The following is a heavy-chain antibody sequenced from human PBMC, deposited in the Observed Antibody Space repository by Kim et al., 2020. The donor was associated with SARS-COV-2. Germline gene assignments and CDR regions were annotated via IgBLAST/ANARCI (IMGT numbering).Heavy chain of an antibody. D-gene: IGHD2-15*01. CDR1: GDSIIDYF. CDR2: VNPNKYA. V-gene: IGHV4-59*13. Sequence: SETLSLTCSVSGDSIIDYFWSWVRQSPGNGLEWLACVNPNKYADCSPFVMSRVTTSVDTSKNQFSLNLKSVTAADTAVYFCARHLRTGRGAFEIWGQGTKVTVSS. CDR3: ARHLRTGRGAFEI. J-gene: IGHJ3*02.